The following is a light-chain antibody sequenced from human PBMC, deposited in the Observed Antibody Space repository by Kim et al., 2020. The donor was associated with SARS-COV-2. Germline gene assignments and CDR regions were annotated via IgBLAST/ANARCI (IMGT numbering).Light chain of an antibody. V-gene: IGKV3-20*01. Sequence: EIVLTQSPGTLSLSPGVRATLSCRASQSVSDSNLAWYQHKPGRAPRLLIYGASTRATGIPDRFSGSGSGTDFTLTISRLEPEDFAMYYCQQYGDSPWTFGQGTKVEIK. CDR3: QQYGDSPWT. CDR2: GAS. CDR1: QSVSDSN. J-gene: IGKJ1*01.